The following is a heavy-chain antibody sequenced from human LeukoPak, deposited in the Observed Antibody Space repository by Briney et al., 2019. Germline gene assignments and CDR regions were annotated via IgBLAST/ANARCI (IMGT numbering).Heavy chain of an antibody. V-gene: IGHV4-34*01. CDR1: GVSFDDYH. CDR2: INHSGYT. J-gene: IGHJ4*02. Sequence: PSETLSLTCTVSGVSFDDYHWAWVRQTPGKGLEWIGEINHSGYTNDSPSLKSRVTLSIDTSRKQFSLNLRSVTVADAGTYYCTRMTTGHDYWGQETLVTVSS. CDR3: TRMTTGHDY. D-gene: IGHD4-17*01.